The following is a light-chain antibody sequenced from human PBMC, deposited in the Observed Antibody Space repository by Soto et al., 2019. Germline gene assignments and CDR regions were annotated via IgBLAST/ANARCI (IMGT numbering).Light chain of an antibody. V-gene: IGKV1-17*01. CDR3: IKYNSYLSLT. J-gene: IGKJ4*01. Sequence: DIQMTQSPSSLSASVGDRVTITCRASQGISNDLGWYQQKPGKAPKRLIYAASSLQRGVPSRFSGSGSGTEFTFSVSSMQPEYFSTYYCIKYNSYLSLTFGGGPKVEIK. CDR2: AAS. CDR1: QGISND.